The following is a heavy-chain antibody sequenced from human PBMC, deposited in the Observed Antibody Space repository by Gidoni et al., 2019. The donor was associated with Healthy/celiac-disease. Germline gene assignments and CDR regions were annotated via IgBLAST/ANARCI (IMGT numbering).Heavy chain of an antibody. CDR1: GGSFSGYY. J-gene: IGHJ4*02. CDR2: INHSGST. D-gene: IGHD3-22*01. CDR3: ARALCVVTMIVVVITGYYFDY. Sequence: QVQLQQWGAGLLKPSETLSLTCAVYGGSFSGYYCRWIRQPPGKGLEWIGEINHSGSTNYTPSLKSRVTISVDTSKNQFSLKLSSVTAADTAVYYCARALCVVTMIVVVITGYYFDYWGQGTLVTVSS. V-gene: IGHV4-34*01.